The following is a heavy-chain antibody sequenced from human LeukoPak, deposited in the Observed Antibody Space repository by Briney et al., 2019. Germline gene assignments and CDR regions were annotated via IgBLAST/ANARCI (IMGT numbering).Heavy chain of an antibody. CDR1: GFTFSSYG. V-gene: IGHV3-30*18. D-gene: IGHD3-9*01. CDR3: AKDHILSLDY. Sequence: GGSVRLSCAASGFTFSSYGMHWVRQAPGKGLEWVAVISYDGSNKYYADSVKGRFTISRDNSKNTLYLQMNSLRAEDTAVYYCAKDHILSLDYWGQGTLVTVSS. CDR2: ISYDGSNK. J-gene: IGHJ4*02.